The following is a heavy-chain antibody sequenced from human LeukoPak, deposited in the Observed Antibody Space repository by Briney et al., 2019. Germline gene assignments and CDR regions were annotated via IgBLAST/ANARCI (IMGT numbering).Heavy chain of an antibody. V-gene: IGHV3-64D*06. Sequence: PGGSLRLSCSASGFTFSSYAMHWVRQAPGKGLEYVSAISSNGGSTYYADSVKGRFTISRDNPKNTLYLQMSSLRAEDTAVYYCVKEDKYQLLWAFDYWGQGTLVTVSS. CDR3: VKEDKYQLLWAFDY. D-gene: IGHD2-2*01. J-gene: IGHJ4*02. CDR2: ISSNGGST. CDR1: GFTFSSYA.